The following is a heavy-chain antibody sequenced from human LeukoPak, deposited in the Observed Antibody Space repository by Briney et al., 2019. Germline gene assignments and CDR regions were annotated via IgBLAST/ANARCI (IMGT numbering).Heavy chain of an antibody. V-gene: IGHV1-8*01. J-gene: IGHJ6*02. CDR1: GYTFTSYD. CDR2: MNPNSGNT. Sequence: ASVKVSCKASGYTFTSYDINWVRQATGQGLEWMGWMNPNSGNTGYAQKFQGRVTMTRNTSISTAYMELSSLRSEDTAVYYCARGVGSVHYYYGSGSDYGMEVWGHEGTVTVSS. D-gene: IGHD3-10*01. CDR3: ARGVGSVHYYYGSGSDYGMEV.